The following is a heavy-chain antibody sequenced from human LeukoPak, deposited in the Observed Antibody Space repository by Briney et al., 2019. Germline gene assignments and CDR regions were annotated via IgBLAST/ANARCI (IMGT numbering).Heavy chain of an antibody. CDR1: GIAFSGSA. Sequence: GVPLRLSCGASGIAFSGSAVQRARDASGIELEWVGRIRSKANSYATAYAASVKGRFTISRDDSKNTAYLQMNSLKTEDTAVYYCTRQDYDFWSGGNDYWGQGTLVTVSS. CDR3: TRQDYDFWSGGNDY. V-gene: IGHV3-73*01. CDR2: IRSKANSYAT. D-gene: IGHD3-3*01. J-gene: IGHJ4*02.